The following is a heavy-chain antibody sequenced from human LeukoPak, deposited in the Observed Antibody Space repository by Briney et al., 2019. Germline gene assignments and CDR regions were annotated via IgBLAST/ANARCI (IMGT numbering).Heavy chain of an antibody. J-gene: IGHJ4*02. CDR1: GFTVSSNY. CDR2: INWNGGST. D-gene: IGHD3-10*01. CDR3: ARDTHYGSNY. V-gene: IGHV3-20*04. Sequence: GGSLRLSCAASGFTVSSNYMSWVRQAPGKGLEWVSGINWNGGSTDYADSVKGRFTISRDDAEKSLYLQMNSLRAEDTALYYCARDTHYGSNYWGQGTLVTVSS.